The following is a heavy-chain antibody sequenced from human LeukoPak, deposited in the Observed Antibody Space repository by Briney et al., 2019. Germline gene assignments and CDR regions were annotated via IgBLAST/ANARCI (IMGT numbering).Heavy chain of an antibody. V-gene: IGHV1-69*05. D-gene: IGHD4-17*01. CDR3: ARDPYGDHPYYYYGMDV. CDR1: GGTFSSYA. J-gene: IGHJ6*02. CDR2: IIPIFGTA. Sequence: GASVKVSCKASGGTFSSYAISWVRQAPGQGLEWMGGIIPIFGTANYAQEFQGRVTITTDESTSTAYMELSSLRSDDTAVYYCARDPYGDHPYYYYGMDVWGQGTTVTVSS.